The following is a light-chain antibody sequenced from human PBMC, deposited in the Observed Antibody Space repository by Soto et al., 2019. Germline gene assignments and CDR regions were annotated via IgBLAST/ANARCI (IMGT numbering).Light chain of an antibody. J-gene: IGKJ1*01. CDR3: QQYDSSPRT. Sequence: ALTQSPGTPSLSPGERATLSCRARQSVSSNFLAWYQQKPGQAPRLLIYGASNRATGIPDRFSGSGSGTDFTLTISRLEPEDFAVYDCQQYDSSPRTFGQGTKVDIK. CDR1: QSVSSNF. CDR2: GAS. V-gene: IGKV3-20*01.